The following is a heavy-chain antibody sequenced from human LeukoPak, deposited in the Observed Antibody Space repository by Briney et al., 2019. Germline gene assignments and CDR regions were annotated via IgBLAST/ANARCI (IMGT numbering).Heavy chain of an antibody. J-gene: IGHJ4*02. D-gene: IGHD3-9*01. Sequence: GGSLRLSCAASGFTFSSYWMHWVRHTPGKGLVWVSRIKGDGSSTSYADSVKGRFTISRDNAKNTLYLQMNSLRAEDTAVYYCAKSGARYFDWLLGAFDYWGQGTLVTVSS. CDR2: IKGDGSST. V-gene: IGHV3-74*01. CDR3: AKSGARYFDWLLGAFDY. CDR1: GFTFSSYW.